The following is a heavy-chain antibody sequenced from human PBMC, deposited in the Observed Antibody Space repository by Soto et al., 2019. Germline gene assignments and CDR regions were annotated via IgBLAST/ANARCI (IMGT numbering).Heavy chain of an antibody. D-gene: IGHD6-19*01. CDR1: GYSFINYG. J-gene: IGHJ6*03. CDR2: ISAFNGNT. CDR3: ARDRGVAPPVAGNTHYYYYMDV. Sequence: QDQLVQSGAEVKKPGASVTVSCKASGYSFINYGVTWVRQAPGQGLEWMGWISAFNGNTHYAQNLQGRVTMTTDASTSTAYMELRSLRSDDTAVYYCARDRGVAPPVAGNTHYYYYMDVWGKGTTVTVSS. V-gene: IGHV1-18*01.